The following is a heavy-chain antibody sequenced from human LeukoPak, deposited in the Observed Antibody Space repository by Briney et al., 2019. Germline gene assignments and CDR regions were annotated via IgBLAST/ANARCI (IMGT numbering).Heavy chain of an antibody. CDR2: ISWNSGSI. D-gene: IGHD3-10*01. CDR3: AKDRGSGSYSYRYFDY. CDR1: GFTFYDYA. J-gene: IGHJ4*02. V-gene: IGHV3-9*01. Sequence: GRSLRLSCAASGFTFYDYAMHWVRHAPGKGLEWVSGISWNSGSIGYADSVKGRFTISRDNAKNSLYLQMNSLRAEDTALYYCAKDRGSGSYSYRYFDYWGQGTLVTVSS.